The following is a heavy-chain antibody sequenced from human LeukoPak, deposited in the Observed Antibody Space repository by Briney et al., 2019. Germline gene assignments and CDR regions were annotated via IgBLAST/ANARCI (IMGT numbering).Heavy chain of an antibody. CDR3: ARADFAFRDIVVVPAATGDY. CDR2: INPNSGGT. D-gene: IGHD2-2*01. Sequence: GASVKVSCKASGYTFTGYYMHWVRQAPGQGLEWMGWINPNSGGTNYAQKFQGRVTMTRDTSISTAYMELSRLRSDDTAVYYCARADFAFRDIVVVPAATGDYWGQGTLVTVSS. V-gene: IGHV1-2*02. CDR1: GYTFTGYY. J-gene: IGHJ4*02.